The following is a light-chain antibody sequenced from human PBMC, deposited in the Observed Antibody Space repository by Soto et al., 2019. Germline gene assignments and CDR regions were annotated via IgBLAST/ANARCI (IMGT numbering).Light chain of an antibody. CDR1: QSITTW. CDR2: DAS. J-gene: IGKJ1*01. CDR3: QQYNSYSLT. V-gene: IGKV1-5*01. Sequence: DIQITQSPSTLSASVGDRVTITCRASQSITTWLAWYQQKPGKAPKVLISDASSLESGVPSRFSGSGSGTEFTLTISSLQHDDFAADYCQQYNSYSLTFGQGTKVDIK.